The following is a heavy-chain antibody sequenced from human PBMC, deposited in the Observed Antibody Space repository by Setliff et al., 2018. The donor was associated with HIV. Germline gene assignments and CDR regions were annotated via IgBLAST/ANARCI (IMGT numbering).Heavy chain of an antibody. V-gene: IGHV3-66*02. J-gene: IGHJ5*01. CDR1: GFTVSNNY. Sequence: PGGSLRLSCAASGFTVSNNYMSWVRQAPGKGLEWVSVIYDGGATYYGDSVKGRFTISRDNSKNTLHLQMNSLRAEDTAVYYCVRVAGFSSSWFAYWGQGTLVTVSS. CDR3: VRVAGFSSSWFAY. D-gene: IGHD6-13*01. CDR2: IYDGGAT.